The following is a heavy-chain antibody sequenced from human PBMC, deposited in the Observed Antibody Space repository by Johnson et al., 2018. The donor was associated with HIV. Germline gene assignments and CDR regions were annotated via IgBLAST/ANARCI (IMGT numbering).Heavy chain of an antibody. J-gene: IGHJ3*02. CDR3: ARGSGDGYSYGLTPDAFDI. Sequence: VQLVESGGGLVQPGGSLRLSCAASGFTFSSYWMSWVRQAPGKGLEWVANIKQDGSEKYYVDSVKGRFTISRDNAKNTLYLQMNSLRSEDTTVYYCARGSGDGYSYGLTPDAFDIWGQGTMVTVSS. V-gene: IGHV3-7*02. CDR2: IKQDGSEK. CDR1: GFTFSSYW. D-gene: IGHD5-18*01.